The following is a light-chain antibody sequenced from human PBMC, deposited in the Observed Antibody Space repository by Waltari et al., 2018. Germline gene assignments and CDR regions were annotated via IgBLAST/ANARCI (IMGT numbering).Light chain of an antibody. Sequence: DIQMTQSPSSLSASVGDTVTVPCRASQNIRTYLNWYQQKTAKAPKLLIYGASTLQRGVPSRFRGSASGTEFTLTVTNLQPDDFATYFCQQSFSSPWTFGPGTKVETK. V-gene: IGKV1-39*01. J-gene: IGKJ1*01. CDR2: GAS. CDR3: QQSFSSPWT. CDR1: QNIRTY.